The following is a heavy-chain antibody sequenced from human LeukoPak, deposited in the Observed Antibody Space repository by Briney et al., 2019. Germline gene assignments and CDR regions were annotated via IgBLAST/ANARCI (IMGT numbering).Heavy chain of an antibody. CDR2: INHSGST. J-gene: IGHJ5*02. CDR1: GGSFSGYY. Sequence: PSETLSLTCAVYGGSFSGYYWSWIRQPPGKGLEWIGEINHSGSTNYNPSLKSRVTISVDTSKNQFSLKLSSVTAADTAVYYCARGLRVRGVYRGWFDPWGQGTLVTVSS. CDR3: ARGLRVRGVYRGWFDP. V-gene: IGHV4-34*01. D-gene: IGHD3-10*01.